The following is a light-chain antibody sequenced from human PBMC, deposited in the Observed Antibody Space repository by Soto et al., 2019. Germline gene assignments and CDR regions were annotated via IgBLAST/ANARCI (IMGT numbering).Light chain of an antibody. CDR2: DAS. CDR1: QDISNY. V-gene: IGKV1-33*01. Sequence: DLQMTQSPSSLSASVGDSVTITCQASQDISNYLNWYQQKPGKAPKLLIYDASNLETGVPSRFSGSGSGTDFTFSISSLQAEDIATYYCQQYDNLPPFTFGPGTKVDIK. J-gene: IGKJ3*01. CDR3: QQYDNLPPFT.